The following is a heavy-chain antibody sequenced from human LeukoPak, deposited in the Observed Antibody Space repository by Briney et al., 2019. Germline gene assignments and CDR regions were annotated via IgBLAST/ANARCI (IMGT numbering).Heavy chain of an antibody. CDR2: IWYDGSNK. J-gene: IGHJ5*02. Sequence: GGSLRLSCAASGFTFSSYGMHWVRQAPGKGLEWVAVIWYDGSNKYYADSVKGRFTIYRDNSKNTLYLQMNSLRAEDTAVYYCARGGYCSSTSCFLIDPWGQGTLVTVST. D-gene: IGHD2-2*01. V-gene: IGHV3-33*01. CDR1: GFTFSSYG. CDR3: ARGGYCSSTSCFLIDP.